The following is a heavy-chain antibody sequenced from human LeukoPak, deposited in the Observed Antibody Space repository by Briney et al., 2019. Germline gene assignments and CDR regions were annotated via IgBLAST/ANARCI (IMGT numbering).Heavy chain of an antibody. CDR1: GGTFSSYA. V-gene: IGHV1-69*13. CDR2: IIPIFGTA. Sequence: GASVKVSCKASGGTFSSYAISWVRQAPGQGLEWMGGIIPIFGTANYAQKFQGRVTITADESTSTAYMELSSLRSEDTAVYYCARGYYYDSSGYYYGPHDAFDIWGQGTMVTVSS. J-gene: IGHJ3*02. D-gene: IGHD3-22*01. CDR3: ARGYYYDSSGYYYGPHDAFDI.